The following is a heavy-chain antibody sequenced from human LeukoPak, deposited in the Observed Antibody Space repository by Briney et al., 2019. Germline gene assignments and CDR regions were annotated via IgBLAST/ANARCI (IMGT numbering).Heavy chain of an antibody. CDR2: IYYSGST. CDR1: GGSVSNGSYY. J-gene: IGHJ4*02. V-gene: IGHV4-31*03. Sequence: SETLSLTCTVSGGSVSNGSYYWSWIRQHPGKGLEWIGYIYYSGSTYYNPSLKSRVTISVDTSKNQFSLKLSSVTAADTAVYYCAKIYGQAMLGYFDYWGQGTLVTVSS. CDR3: AKIYGQAMLGYFDY. D-gene: IGHD3-10*02.